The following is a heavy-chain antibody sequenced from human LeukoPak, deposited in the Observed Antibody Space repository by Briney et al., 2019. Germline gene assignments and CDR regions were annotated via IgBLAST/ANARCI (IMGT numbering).Heavy chain of an antibody. CDR1: GFTFSSYW. J-gene: IGHJ4*02. CDR3: ARDLTWFGELSLYYFDY. CDR2: INSDGSST. Sequence: GGSLRLSCAASGFTFSSYWMHWVRQAPGKGLVWVSRINSDGSSTSYADSVKGRFTISRDNAKDTLYLQMNSLRAEDTAVYYCARDLTWFGELSLYYFDYWGQGTLVTVSS. D-gene: IGHD3-10*01. V-gene: IGHV3-74*01.